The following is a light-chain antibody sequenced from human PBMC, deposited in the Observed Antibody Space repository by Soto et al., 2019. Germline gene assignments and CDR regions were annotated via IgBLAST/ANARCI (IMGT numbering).Light chain of an antibody. J-gene: IGKJ4*01. CDR1: QGIAPY. Sequence: DVQMTQSPSSLSASVGDRVTITCRASQGIAPYLAWFQQKPGKVPKLLIYAASTLQSGVQSRFSGSGSGTDFTLTISSLQPEYVGTYYCQKYNSAPLTFGGGTKVEIK. CDR2: AAS. CDR3: QKYNSAPLT. V-gene: IGKV1-27*01.